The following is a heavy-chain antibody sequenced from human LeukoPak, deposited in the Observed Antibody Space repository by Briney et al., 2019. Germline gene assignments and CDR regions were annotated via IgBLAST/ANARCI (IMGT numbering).Heavy chain of an antibody. D-gene: IGHD3-22*01. V-gene: IGHV3-15*07. CDR3: TTLIVVVIGDFDY. J-gene: IGHJ4*02. CDR1: GFTSTSYS. Sequence: GGSLRLSCAASGFTSTSYSMNWVRQAPGKGLEWVGRIKSKTDGGTTDYAAPVKGRFTISRDDSKNTLYLQMNSLKTEDTAVYYCTTLIVVVIGDFDYWGQGTLVTVSS. CDR2: IKSKTDGGTT.